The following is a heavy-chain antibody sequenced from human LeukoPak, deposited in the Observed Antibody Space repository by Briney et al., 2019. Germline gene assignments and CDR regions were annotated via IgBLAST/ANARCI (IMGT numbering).Heavy chain of an antibody. V-gene: IGHV3-30*03. D-gene: IGHD6-19*01. J-gene: IGHJ5*02. CDR3: ARDRPVAP. Sequence: GRSLRLSCAASGFTFSSYGMHWVRQAPGKGLEWVAVISYDGSDKYYADSVKGRFTISRDNSKNTLYLQMNSLRAEDTAVYYCARDRPVAPWGQGTLVTVSS. CDR2: ISYDGSDK. CDR1: GFTFSSYG.